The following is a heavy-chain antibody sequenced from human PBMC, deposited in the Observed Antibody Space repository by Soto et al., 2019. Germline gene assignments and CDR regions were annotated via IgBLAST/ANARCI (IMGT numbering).Heavy chain of an antibody. CDR1: GFTFSSYS. J-gene: IGHJ4*02. V-gene: IGHV3-21*01. CDR3: AREGITMIVVGNDY. Sequence: EVQLVESGGGLVKPGGSLRLSCAASGFTFSSYSMNWVRQAPGKGLEWVSSISSSSSYIYYADSVKGRFTISRDNAKNSLYLQMNSLRAEDTAVYYCAREGITMIVVGNDYWGQGTLVTVSS. CDR2: ISSSSSYI. D-gene: IGHD3-22*01.